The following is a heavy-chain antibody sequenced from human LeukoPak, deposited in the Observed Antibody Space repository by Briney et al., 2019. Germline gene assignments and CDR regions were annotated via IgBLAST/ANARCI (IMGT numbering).Heavy chain of an antibody. CDR2: VYPGDSDI. Sequence: GESLKISCKTSGYDFSTCWIAWVRQMPGKGLEWMGIVYPGDSDIRYSPSFQGQVTISADNSITTAYLQWSNLKASDTAMYYCARGRETRTSVWFKHWGQGTLVTVSS. CDR3: ARGRETRTSVWFKH. V-gene: IGHV5-51*01. CDR1: GYDFSTCW. D-gene: IGHD6-19*01. J-gene: IGHJ4*02.